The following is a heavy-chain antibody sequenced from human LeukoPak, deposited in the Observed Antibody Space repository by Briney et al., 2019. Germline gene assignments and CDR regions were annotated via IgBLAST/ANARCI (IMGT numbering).Heavy chain of an antibody. D-gene: IGHD3-22*01. V-gene: IGHV3-53*01. J-gene: IGHJ4*02. CDR3: ARMYYYDSSGELGY. CDR2: IYSGGYT. Sequence: GGSLRLSCAASGFTVSSNNMSWVRQAPGKGLEWVTLIYSGGYTYYANSVKGRFTISRDNSKNTLYLQMNSLRAEDTAVYYCARMYYYDSSGELGYWGQGTLVTVSS. CDR1: GFTVSSNN.